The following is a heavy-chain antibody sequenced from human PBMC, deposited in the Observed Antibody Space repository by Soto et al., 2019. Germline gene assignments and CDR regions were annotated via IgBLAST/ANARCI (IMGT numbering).Heavy chain of an antibody. D-gene: IGHD5-18*01. CDR3: AKGNSKYSYGRAFDY. CDR1: GFTFSSYA. J-gene: IGHJ4*02. Sequence: EVQLLESGGGLVQPGGSLRLSCAASGFTFSSYAMSWVRQAPGKGLEWVSAISGSGGSTYYADSVKGRFTISRDSSKNTLYLQMNSLRAEDTAVYYCAKGNSKYSYGRAFDYWGQGTLVTVSS. CDR2: ISGSGGST. V-gene: IGHV3-23*01.